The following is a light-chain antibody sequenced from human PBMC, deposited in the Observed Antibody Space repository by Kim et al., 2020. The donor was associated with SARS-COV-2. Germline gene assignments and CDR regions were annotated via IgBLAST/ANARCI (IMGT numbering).Light chain of an antibody. CDR2: KAS. Sequence: VGTRVSITCRASQNIGTWLAWYQQKPGRAPKRLIYKASSLESGVPSRFSGSGSGTEFTLIINSLQPDDFAIYYCQQYDTYRTFGQGTKVDIK. CDR1: QNIGTW. CDR3: QQYDTYRT. V-gene: IGKV1-5*03. J-gene: IGKJ1*01.